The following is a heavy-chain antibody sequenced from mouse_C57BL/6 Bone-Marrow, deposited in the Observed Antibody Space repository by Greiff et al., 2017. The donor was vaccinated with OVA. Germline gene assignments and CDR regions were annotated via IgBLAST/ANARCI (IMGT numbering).Heavy chain of an antibody. J-gene: IGHJ1*03. CDR2: ISYSGST. D-gene: IGHD1-1*01. CDR1: GYSITSDY. V-gene: IGHV3-8*01. CDR3: ARLVTTVVADWYFDV. Sequence: EVQLQESGPGLAKPSQTLSLTCSVTGYSITSDYWNWIRKFPGNKLEYMGYISYSGSTYYNPSLKSRISITRDTSKNQYYLQLNSVTTEDTATYYGARLVTTVVADWYFDVWGTGTTVTVSS.